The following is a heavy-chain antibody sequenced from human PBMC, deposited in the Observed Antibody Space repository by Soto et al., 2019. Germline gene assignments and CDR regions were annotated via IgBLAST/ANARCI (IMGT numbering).Heavy chain of an antibody. D-gene: IGHD6-13*01. CDR1: GFTFDDYA. CDR3: AKGKAAAKRYYYMDV. J-gene: IGHJ6*03. CDR2: ISWNSGSI. V-gene: IGHV3-9*01. Sequence: GGSLGLSCAATGFTFDDYAMYWVRQAPGKGLEWVSGISWNSGSIGYADSVKGRFTISRDNAKNSLYLQMNSLRAEDTALYYFAKGKAAAKRYYYMDVWGKGTTVTVSS.